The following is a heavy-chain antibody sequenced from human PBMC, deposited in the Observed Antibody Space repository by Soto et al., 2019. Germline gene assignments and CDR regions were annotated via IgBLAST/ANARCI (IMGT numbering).Heavy chain of an antibody. D-gene: IGHD6-25*01. V-gene: IGHV3-23*01. CDR1: GFTFRSYA. CDR3: AKDSRSSGRVPYAFDY. J-gene: IGHJ4*02. Sequence: RLSCAASGFTFRSYAMSWVRQAPGKGLEWVSAISGSGGSTYYADSVKGRFTISRDNSKNTLYLQMNSLRAEDTAVYYCAKDSRSSGRVPYAFDYWGQGTLVDVSS. CDR2: ISGSGGST.